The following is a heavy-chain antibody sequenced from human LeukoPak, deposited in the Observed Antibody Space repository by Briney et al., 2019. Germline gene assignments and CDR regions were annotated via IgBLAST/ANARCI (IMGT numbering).Heavy chain of an antibody. D-gene: IGHD6-19*01. V-gene: IGHV1-46*01. J-gene: IGHJ4*02. CDR2: INPSDGAT. CDR1: GYTFTMYY. CDR3: ARDIALEWLGNFDY. Sequence: ASVKVSCKASGYTFTMYYIHWVRRAPGQGLEWMGMINPSDGATTYAQTFQGRVTMTRDTSISTAYMELSRLRSDDTAVYYCARDIALEWLGNFDYWGQGTLVTVSS.